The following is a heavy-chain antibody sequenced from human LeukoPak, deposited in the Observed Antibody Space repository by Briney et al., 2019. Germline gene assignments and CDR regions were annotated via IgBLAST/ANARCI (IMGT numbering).Heavy chain of an antibody. Sequence: ASVKVSCKASGYTSTGYYMHWVRQAPGQGLEWMGWINPNSGGTNYAQKFQGRVTMTRDTSISTAYMELSRLRSDDTAVYYCARDKGIAGSNWFDPWGQGTLVTVSS. CDR3: ARDKGIAGSNWFDP. D-gene: IGHD6-13*01. CDR1: GYTSTGYY. J-gene: IGHJ5*02. CDR2: INPNSGGT. V-gene: IGHV1-2*02.